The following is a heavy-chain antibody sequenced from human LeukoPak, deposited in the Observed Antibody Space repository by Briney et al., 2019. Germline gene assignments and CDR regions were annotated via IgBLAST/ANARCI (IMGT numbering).Heavy chain of an antibody. CDR2: LSGSGANT. J-gene: IGHJ4*02. Sequence: PGGSLRLSCAASGFVFSSYGMSWVRQAPGKGLEWVSGLSGSGANTYDSDSAKGRFTISRDNSQNKVYLQMNRLRAEDTAVYYCAKGGWKAVYNTPPYYFDSWGQGTLVTVSS. D-gene: IGHD3-3*01. V-gene: IGHV3-23*01. CDR3: AKGGWKAVYNTPPYYFDS. CDR1: GFVFSSYG.